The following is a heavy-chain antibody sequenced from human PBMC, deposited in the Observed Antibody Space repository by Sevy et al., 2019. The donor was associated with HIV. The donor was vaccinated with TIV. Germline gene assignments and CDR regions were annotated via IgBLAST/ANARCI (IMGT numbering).Heavy chain of an antibody. CDR3: ARDGQWLANFFDY. D-gene: IGHD6-19*01. V-gene: IGHV3-7*01. J-gene: IGHJ4*02. CDR2: IKQDGSEK. Sequence: GGSLRLSCAASGFTFSSYWMSWVRQAPGKGLEWVANIKQDGSEKYYVDSVKGRFTSSRDNAKNSLYLQMNSLRAEDTAVYYCARDGQWLANFFDYWGQRTLVTVSS. CDR1: GFTFSSYW.